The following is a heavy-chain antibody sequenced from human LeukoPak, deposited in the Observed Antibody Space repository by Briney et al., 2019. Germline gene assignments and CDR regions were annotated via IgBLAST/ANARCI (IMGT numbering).Heavy chain of an antibody. D-gene: IGHD6-6*01. CDR1: GFTVSSNY. J-gene: IGHJ4*02. Sequence: QPGGSLRLSCVASGFTVSSNYMSWVRQAPGKGLEWVSVIYSGGSTYYADSVKGRFTISRHNSKNTLYLQMNSLRAEDTAVYYCATGSVRSIAARKLYFDYWGQGTLVTVSS. CDR2: IYSGGST. V-gene: IGHV3-53*04. CDR3: ATGSVRSIAARKLYFDY.